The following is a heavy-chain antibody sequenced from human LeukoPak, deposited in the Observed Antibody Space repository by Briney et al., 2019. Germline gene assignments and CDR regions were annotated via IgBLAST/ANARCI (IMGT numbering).Heavy chain of an antibody. Sequence: SETLSLTCTVSGGSISSGSYYWSWIRQPAGKGLEWIGRIYTSGSTNYNPSLTSRVTISVDTSKNQFSLKLSSVTAADTAVYYCARGGAMTPAYWGQGTLVTVSS. CDR2: IYTSGST. CDR1: GGSISSGSYY. J-gene: IGHJ4*02. CDR3: ARGGAMTPAY. D-gene: IGHD4-17*01. V-gene: IGHV4-61*02.